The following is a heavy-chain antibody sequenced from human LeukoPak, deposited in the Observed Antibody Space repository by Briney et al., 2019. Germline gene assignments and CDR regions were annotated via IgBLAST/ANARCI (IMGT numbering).Heavy chain of an antibody. J-gene: IGHJ6*03. CDR2: IYISRGT. CDR1: GLSISGYY. V-gene: IGHV4-4*07. Sequence: SDTLSLTCTVSGLSISGYYWSWIRQPAGKGLEWIVRIYISRGTNYNPSLTSRVIMSVDTSKNQFYLQLPSVTAADTAVYYCARESRIVEGDGYYIDVWGKGTTVTV. D-gene: IGHD1-26*01. CDR3: ARESRIVEGDGYYIDV.